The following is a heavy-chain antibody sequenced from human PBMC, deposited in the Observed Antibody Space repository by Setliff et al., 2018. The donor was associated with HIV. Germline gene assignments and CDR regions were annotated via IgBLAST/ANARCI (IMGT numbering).Heavy chain of an antibody. J-gene: IGHJ4*02. CDR2: VNPSGGST. CDR1: GYTFTSYS. Sequence: ASVKVSCKASGYTFTSYSIHWVRQAPGQGLEWLGMVNPSGGSTAYAQKFQGRVTMTRDTSTNTVYMGLSGLRSDDTAVYYCARDRTAGYHYDYGYWGQGTLVTVPQ. V-gene: IGHV1-46*01. CDR3: ARDRTAGYHYDYGY. D-gene: IGHD3-16*01.